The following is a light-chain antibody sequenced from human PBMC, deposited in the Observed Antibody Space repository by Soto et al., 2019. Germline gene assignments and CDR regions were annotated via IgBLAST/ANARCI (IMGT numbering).Light chain of an antibody. V-gene: IGKV1-5*03. CDR3: QQYNSFLFT. CDR2: KAS. CDR1: QSISSW. Sequence: DIQMTQSPSTLSASVGERVIITCRASQSISSWLAWYQHKPGKAPKLLIYKASSLESGVPSRFSGSGSGTEFPLTISSLQPDDFASYYCQQYNSFLFTFGPGTKVDIK. J-gene: IGKJ3*01.